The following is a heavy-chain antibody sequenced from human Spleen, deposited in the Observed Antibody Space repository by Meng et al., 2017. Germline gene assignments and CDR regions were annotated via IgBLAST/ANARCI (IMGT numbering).Heavy chain of an antibody. CDR2: TNEDGTHI. V-gene: IGHV3-74*01. CDR1: GFTFRNYW. J-gene: IGHJ4*02. Sequence: EVQLGESGGGLVQPGGAVRLSCAASGFTFRNYWMHWVRQAPGKGLVWVSRTNEDGTHINYADSVKGRFTISRDNAKNTLYLQMNSLRAEDTAVYFCGRDLSGEFDYWGQGILVTVSS. D-gene: IGHD3-10*01. CDR3: GRDLSGEFDY.